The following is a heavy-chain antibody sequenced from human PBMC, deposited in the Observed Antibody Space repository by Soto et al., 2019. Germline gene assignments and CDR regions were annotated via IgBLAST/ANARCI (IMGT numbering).Heavy chain of an antibody. CDR2: IWYDGSNK. J-gene: IGHJ4*02. Sequence: GGSLRLSCAASGFTFSSYGMHWVRQAPGKGLEWVAVIWYDGSNKYYADSVKGRFTISRDNSKNTLYLQMNSLRAEDTAVYYCAREAFQQPFFDYWGQGTLVTVSS. D-gene: IGHD6-13*01. CDR3: AREAFQQPFFDY. CDR1: GFTFSSYG. V-gene: IGHV3-33*01.